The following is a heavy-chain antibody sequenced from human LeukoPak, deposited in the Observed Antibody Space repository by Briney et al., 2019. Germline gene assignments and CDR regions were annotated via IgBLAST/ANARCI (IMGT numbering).Heavy chain of an antibody. D-gene: IGHD3-22*01. Sequence: PGGSLRLSCAASGFIVSSRHMSWVRQAPGKGLEWVSVIYSGGGTNYADSVKGRFTISRDNSKNTLYLQLNSLRAEDTAVYYCARDLYSNGPSGQGTLVTVSS. CDR3: ARDLYSNGP. CDR2: IYSGGGT. V-gene: IGHV3-66*01. J-gene: IGHJ5*02. CDR1: GFIVSSRH.